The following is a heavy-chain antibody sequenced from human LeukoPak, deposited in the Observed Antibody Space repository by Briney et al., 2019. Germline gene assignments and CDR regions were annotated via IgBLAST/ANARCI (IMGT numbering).Heavy chain of an antibody. CDR1: GGSISSSSYY. Sequence: SETLSLTCTVSGGSISSSSYYWGWIRQPPGKGLEWIGSIYYSGSTYYNPSLKSRVTISVDTSKNQFSLKLSSVTAADTAMYYCARHGNYYDSSGYLDWGQGTLVTVSS. D-gene: IGHD3-22*01. V-gene: IGHV4-39*01. J-gene: IGHJ4*02. CDR3: ARHGNYYDSSGYLD. CDR2: IYYSGST.